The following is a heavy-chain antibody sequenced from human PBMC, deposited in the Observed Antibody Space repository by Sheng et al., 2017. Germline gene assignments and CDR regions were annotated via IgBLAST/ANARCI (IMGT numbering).Heavy chain of an antibody. CDR1: GFTFSSYA. Sequence: EVQLLESGGGLVQPGGSLRLSCAASGFTFSSYAMSWVRQAPGKGLEWVSAISGSGGSTYYADSVKGRFTISRDNSKNTLYLQMNSLRAEDTAVYYCAKDHVASPRGVVPAAIDYWGQGTLVTVSS. CDR2: ISGSGGST. CDR3: AKDHVASPRGVVPAAIDY. D-gene: IGHD2-2*01. V-gene: IGHV3-23*01. J-gene: IGHJ4*02.